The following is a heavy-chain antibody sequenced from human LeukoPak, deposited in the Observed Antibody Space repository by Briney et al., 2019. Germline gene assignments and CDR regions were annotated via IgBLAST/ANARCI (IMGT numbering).Heavy chain of an antibody. V-gene: IGHV3-53*01. J-gene: IGHJ4*02. D-gene: IGHD6-19*01. CDR3: ARISSGWYGSGYFDY. CDR1: GFTVSSNY. CDR2: IYSGGST. Sequence: GGSLRLSCAASGFTVSSNYMGWVRQAPGKGLEWVSVIYSGGSTYYADSVKGRFTISRDNSKNTLYLQMNSLRAEDTAVYYCARISSGWYGSGYFDYWGQGTLVTVSS.